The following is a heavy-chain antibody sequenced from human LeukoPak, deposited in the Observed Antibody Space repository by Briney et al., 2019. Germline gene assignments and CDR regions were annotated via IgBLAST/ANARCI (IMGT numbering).Heavy chain of an antibody. CDR1: GFTFSSYW. V-gene: IGHV3-7*01. Sequence: GGSLRLSCAASGFTFSSYWMSWVRQAPGKGLEWVANIKQDGSEKYYVDSVKGRFTISRDNAKNSLYPQMNSLRAENTAVYYCARRRGSTSGSYYMDVWGKGTTVTVSS. CDR3: ARRRGSTSGSYYMDV. J-gene: IGHJ6*03. D-gene: IGHD2-2*01. CDR2: IKQDGSEK.